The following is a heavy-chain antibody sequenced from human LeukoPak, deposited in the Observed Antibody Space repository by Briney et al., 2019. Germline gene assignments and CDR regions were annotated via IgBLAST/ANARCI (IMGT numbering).Heavy chain of an antibody. V-gene: IGHV4-39*01. CDR3: ARAPYYDILKRGPFDP. J-gene: IGHJ5*02. CDR2: IYYSGST. Sequence: SETLSLTCTVSGASISSTTYYWGWIRQPPRKGLEWIASIYYSGSTYYNPSLKSRVTISVDTSKNQFSLKLSSVTAADTAVYYCARAPYYDILKRGPFDPWGQGTLVTVSS. CDR1: GASISSTTYY. D-gene: IGHD3-9*01.